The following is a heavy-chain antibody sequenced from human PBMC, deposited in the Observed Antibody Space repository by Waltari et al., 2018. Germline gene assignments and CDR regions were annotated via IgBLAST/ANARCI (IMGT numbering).Heavy chain of an antibody. CDR1: GYTFPRSD. CDR3: ARVDGRTSYYYYYYMDV. CDR2: MNPNSGNT. Sequence: QVQLVQSGAEVKKPGASVTVSCKASGYTFPRSDINWVRQATGQGLEWMGWMNPNSGNTGYAQKFQGRVTMTRNTSISTAYMELSSLRSEDTAVYYCARVDGRTSYYYYYYMDVWGKGTTVTVSS. V-gene: IGHV1-8*01. J-gene: IGHJ6*03. D-gene: IGHD2-2*01.